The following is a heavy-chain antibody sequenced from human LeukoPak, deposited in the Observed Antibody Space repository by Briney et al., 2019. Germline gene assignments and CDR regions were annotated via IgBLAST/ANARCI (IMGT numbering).Heavy chain of an antibody. CDR2: IYTSGST. CDR3: ARDLILADRRDGYNPNRVVHVYYYYGMDV. V-gene: IGHV4-4*07. J-gene: IGHJ6*02. Sequence: SETLSLTCTGTGGSLSCYYWSWLRQPACKGLEWIGRIYTSGSTNYNPSRIRRVTMSVDTSKNQFSLKLSSVTAADTAVYYCARDLILADRRDGYNPNRVVHVYYYYGMDVWGQGTTVTVSS. CDR1: GGSLSCYY. D-gene: IGHD5-24*01.